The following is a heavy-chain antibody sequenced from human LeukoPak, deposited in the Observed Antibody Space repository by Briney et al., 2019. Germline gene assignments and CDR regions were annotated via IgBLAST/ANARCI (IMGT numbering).Heavy chain of an antibody. J-gene: IGHJ6*02. CDR3: ARMLQSIAWGAGMDV. CDR1: GFTFSSYA. D-gene: IGHD5-24*01. V-gene: IGHV3-64D*09. CDR2: ISSNGGST. Sequence: PGGSVRLSCSASGFTFSSYAMHWVGQAPGKGLEYVSAISSNGGSTYYADSVKGRFTISRDNSKNTLYLQMSSLRAEDTAVYYCARMLQSIAWGAGMDVWVQGTTGTVSS.